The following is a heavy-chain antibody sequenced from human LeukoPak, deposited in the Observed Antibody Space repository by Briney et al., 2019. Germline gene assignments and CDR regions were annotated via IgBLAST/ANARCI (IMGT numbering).Heavy chain of an antibody. CDR2: LYTRGTI. D-gene: IGHD2-15*01. V-gene: IGHV4-4*07. Sequence: LETLSLTCTVSGGSISSYYWSWIRQPAGKGLEWIGRLYTRGTIYYNPSLKSRVTMSVDTSKSQVSLKLSSVTAADTAVYYCARDHDMVNNFYYGMDVWGQGTTVTVSS. CDR3: ARDHDMVNNFYYGMDV. J-gene: IGHJ6*02. CDR1: GGSISSYY.